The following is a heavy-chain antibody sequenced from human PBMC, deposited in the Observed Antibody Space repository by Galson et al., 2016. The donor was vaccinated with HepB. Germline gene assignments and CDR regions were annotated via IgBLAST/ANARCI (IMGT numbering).Heavy chain of an antibody. CDR1: GFTFSSYA. V-gene: IGHV3-23*01. J-gene: IGHJ4*02. CDR3: AKAQGWLRLNFWYYFDY. Sequence: SLRLSCAASGFTFSSYAMSWVRQAPGKGREWVSAISGSGGRTYYADSVKGRFTISRDNSKNTLYLQMSSLRAEDTAVYYCAKAQGWLRLNFWYYFDYWGQGALVTVSS. CDR2: ISGSGGRT. D-gene: IGHD5-12*01.